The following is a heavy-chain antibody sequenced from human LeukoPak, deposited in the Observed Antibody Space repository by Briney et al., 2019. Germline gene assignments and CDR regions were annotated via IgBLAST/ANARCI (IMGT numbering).Heavy chain of an antibody. V-gene: IGHV3-74*01. D-gene: IGHD4-11*01. CDR1: GFMFSNYW. Sequence: GGSLRLSCAASGFMFSNYWMHWVRQAPGKGLVWVSRINTDGSSTNYADSVTGRFTISRDNAENALYLQMNSLRAEDTAIYYCVKDMAGNYDYWGQGTLVTVSS. J-gene: IGHJ4*02. CDR3: VKDMAGNYDY. CDR2: INTDGSST.